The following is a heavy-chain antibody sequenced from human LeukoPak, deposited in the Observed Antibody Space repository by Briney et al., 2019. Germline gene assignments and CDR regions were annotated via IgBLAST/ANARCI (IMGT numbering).Heavy chain of an antibody. V-gene: IGHV1-18*01. CDR2: ISAYNGNT. Sequence: GASVKVSCKASGYTFTSYGISWVRQAPGQGLEWMGWISAYNGNTNYAQKLQGRVTMTTDTSTSTAYMELRSLRSDDTAVYYCAGAARLYYYDSSGFDYWGQGTLVTVSS. CDR1: GYTFTSYG. CDR3: AGAARLYYYDSSGFDY. J-gene: IGHJ4*02. D-gene: IGHD3-22*01.